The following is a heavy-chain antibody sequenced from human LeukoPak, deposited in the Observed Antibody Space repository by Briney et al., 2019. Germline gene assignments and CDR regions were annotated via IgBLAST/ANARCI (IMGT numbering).Heavy chain of an antibody. CDR3: AHRRGYYFDF. V-gene: IGHV3-33*01. D-gene: IGHD2-2*01. J-gene: IGHJ4*02. Sequence: PGRSLRLSYAASGFTFSSDPMHWVRQAPGKGLEWVAIIWYDGSNKYYADSVKGRFTISRDNSKNTLYMQLDSLRVEDTAVYYCAHRRGYYFDFWGQGTLVTASS. CDR1: GFTFSSDP. CDR2: IWYDGSNK.